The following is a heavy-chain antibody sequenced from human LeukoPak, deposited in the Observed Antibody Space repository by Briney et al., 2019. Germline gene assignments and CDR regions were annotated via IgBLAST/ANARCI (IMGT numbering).Heavy chain of an antibody. D-gene: IGHD3-10*01. CDR2: IYYSGST. Sequence: SETLSLTCTVSGGSISSYYWSWIRQPPGKGLGWIGYIYYSGSTNYNPSLKSRVTISVDTSKNQFSLKLSSVTAADTAVYYCARLRPYYYGSGNFDYWGQGTLVTVSS. CDR3: ARLRPYYYGSGNFDY. CDR1: GGSISSYY. J-gene: IGHJ4*02. V-gene: IGHV4-59*08.